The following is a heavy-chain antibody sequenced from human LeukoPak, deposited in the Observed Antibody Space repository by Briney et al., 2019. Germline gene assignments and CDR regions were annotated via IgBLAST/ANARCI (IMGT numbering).Heavy chain of an antibody. D-gene: IGHD5-18*01. Sequence: PGGSLRLSCAASGFTFSSYAISWVRQAPGQGLEWMGGIIPIFGTADYAQKFQGRVTITTDESTSTAYMELSSLRSEDTAVYYCASQRGYSYGYVDYWGQGTLVTVSS. J-gene: IGHJ4*02. CDR3: ASQRGYSYGYVDY. V-gene: IGHV1-69*05. CDR1: GFTFSSYA. CDR2: IIPIFGTA.